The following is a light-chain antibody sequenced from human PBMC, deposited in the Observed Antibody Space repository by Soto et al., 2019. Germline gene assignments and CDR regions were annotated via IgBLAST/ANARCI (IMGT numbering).Light chain of an antibody. J-gene: IGKJ2*01. CDR3: QQYGSSPYT. CDR2: GAF. V-gene: IGKV3-20*01. Sequence: ESVLTQPPGTLSLSPGERATLSCRASQSVSTSYLAWYQQNPGQATRLLIYGAFSRPTGIPDRFSGSGSGTDFTLTTGRLEPGDFGVYFCQQYGSSPYTFGQGTMLEIK. CDR1: QSVSTSY.